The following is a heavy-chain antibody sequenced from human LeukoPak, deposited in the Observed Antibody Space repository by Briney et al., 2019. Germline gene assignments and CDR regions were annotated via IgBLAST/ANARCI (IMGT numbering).Heavy chain of an antibody. V-gene: IGHV1-18*01. Sequence: GASVKVSCKASGYTFTGYGISWVRQAPGQGLEWMGWISADNGNTNYAQKLQGRVTMTTDTSTSTGYMELRSLRSDDTAVYYCAREHREHEGGDYWGQGTLVTVSS. CDR3: AREHREHEGGDY. CDR1: GYTFTGYG. J-gene: IGHJ4*02. D-gene: IGHD1/OR15-1a*01. CDR2: ISADNGNT.